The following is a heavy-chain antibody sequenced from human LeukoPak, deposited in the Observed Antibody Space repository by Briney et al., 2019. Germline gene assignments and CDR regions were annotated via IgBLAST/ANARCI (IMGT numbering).Heavy chain of an antibody. Sequence: GASVKVSCKASGYTFTGYYMHWVRQAPGQGLEWMGWINPNSGGTNYAQKFQGRVTMTRDTSISTAYMELSRLRSDDTAVYYCARGHVAEAGNSFQGGPVYWGRGTLVTVSS. J-gene: IGHJ4*02. CDR3: ARGHVAEAGNSFQGGPVY. CDR1: GYTFTGYY. V-gene: IGHV1-2*02. D-gene: IGHD6-13*01. CDR2: INPNSGGT.